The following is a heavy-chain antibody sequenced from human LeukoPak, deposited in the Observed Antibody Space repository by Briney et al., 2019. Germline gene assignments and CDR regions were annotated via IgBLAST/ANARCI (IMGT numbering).Heavy chain of an antibody. D-gene: IGHD2-2*01. CDR3: ARGTSSSPYYFDY. CDR2: INPKSGGS. V-gene: IGHV1-2*06. CDR1: GYTFTDYY. J-gene: IGHJ4*02. Sequence: GASVKVSCKASGYTFTDYYMHWVRQAPGQGLEWMGRINPKSGGSNYAQGFQGRVTMTRDTSINTAYMELSGLRSDDTAVYYCARGTSSSPYYFDYWGQGTLVTVSS.